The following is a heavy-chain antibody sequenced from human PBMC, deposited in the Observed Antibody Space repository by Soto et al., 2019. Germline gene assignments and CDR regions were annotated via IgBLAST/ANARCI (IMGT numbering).Heavy chain of an antibody. D-gene: IGHD1-26*01. CDR3: ARVVGATQMDFDY. Sequence: GGSVRLTXAASGFTFSSYCMTCVRQAPGKGLEWVANIKQDGSEKYYVDSVRGRFTMSRDNAKNSLYLQMNSLRAEDTAVYYCARVVGATQMDFDYWGQGTLVTVSS. V-gene: IGHV3-7*01. CDR2: IKQDGSEK. CDR1: GFTFSSYC. J-gene: IGHJ4*02.